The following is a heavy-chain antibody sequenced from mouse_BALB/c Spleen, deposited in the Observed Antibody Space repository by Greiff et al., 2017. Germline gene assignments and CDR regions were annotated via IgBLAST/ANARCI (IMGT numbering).Heavy chain of an antibody. CDR1: GYAFSSYW. CDR2: IYPGDGDT. J-gene: IGHJ4*01. D-gene: IGHD1-2*01. Sequence: QVQLKESGAELVRPGSSVKISCKASGYAFSSYWMNWVKQRPGQGLEWIGQIYPGDGDTNYNEKFKSKATLTVDTSSSTAYMQLSSLTSEDSAVYYCARSGDYGYEAMDYWGEGTTVTVAS. CDR3: ARSGDYGYEAMDY. V-gene: IGHV1-80*01.